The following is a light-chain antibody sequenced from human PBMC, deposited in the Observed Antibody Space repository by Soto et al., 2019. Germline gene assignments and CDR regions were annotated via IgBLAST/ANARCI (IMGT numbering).Light chain of an antibody. Sequence: EIVLTQSPGTLSLSPGERATLSCRASQSVSSSYLAWYQQKPGQAPRLLIFGASSRATGIPDRFRGSGSGTDFTLTISRLEPEYFAVYYCQQYGSSPQVTFGGGTKVEIK. CDR1: QSVSSSY. CDR3: QQYGSSPQVT. CDR2: GAS. V-gene: IGKV3-20*01. J-gene: IGKJ4*01.